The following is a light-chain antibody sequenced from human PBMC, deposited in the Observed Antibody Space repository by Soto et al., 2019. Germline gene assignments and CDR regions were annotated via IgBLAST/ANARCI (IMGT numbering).Light chain of an antibody. CDR1: LRISTY. J-gene: IGKJ4*01. CDR3: QQSHSTPLT. Sequence: DIPVIQSPSSLSASVGDRVTITCRASLRISTYLNWYQHKPGKAPKLLIYGASSLQSGVPSRFSGSGSGTDFTLTISSLHPEDSATYYCQQSHSTPLTFGGGTNLEI. CDR2: GAS. V-gene: IGKV1-39*01.